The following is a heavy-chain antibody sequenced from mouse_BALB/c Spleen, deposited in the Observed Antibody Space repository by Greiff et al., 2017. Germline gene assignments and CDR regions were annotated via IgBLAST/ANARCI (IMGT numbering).Heavy chain of an antibody. J-gene: IGHJ4*01. CDR1: GFTFNTYA. CDR3: VRQDYGSHYYAMDY. CDR2: IRSKSNNYAT. V-gene: IGHV10-1*02. D-gene: IGHD1-1*01. Sequence: EVQLQESGGGLVQPKGSLKLSCAASGFTFNTYAMNWVRQAPGKGLEWVARIRSKSNNYATYYADSVKDRFTISRDDSQSMLYLQMNNLKTEDTAMYYCVRQDYGSHYYAMDYWGQGTSVTVSS.